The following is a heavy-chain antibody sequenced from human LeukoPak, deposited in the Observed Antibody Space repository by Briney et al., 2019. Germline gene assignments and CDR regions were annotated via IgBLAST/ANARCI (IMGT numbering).Heavy chain of an antibody. D-gene: IGHD3-9*01. J-gene: IGHJ4*02. CDR1: GFTFSSYT. CDR3: ARNYDILTGPPAY. V-gene: IGHV3-21*01. CDR2: ITGSSNYI. Sequence: GGSLRLSCAASGFTFSSYTMNWVRQAPGKGLEWVSSITGSSNYISVADSLKGRLTIPRDNAKNSLYLQMNSLRAEDTAVYYCARNYDILTGPPAYWGQGTLVTVSS.